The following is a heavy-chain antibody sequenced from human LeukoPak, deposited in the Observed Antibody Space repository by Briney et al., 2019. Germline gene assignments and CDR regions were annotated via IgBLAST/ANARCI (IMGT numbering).Heavy chain of an antibody. CDR3: AREGSNDAFDI. CDR1: GGTFSSYA. CDR2: IIPILGIA. J-gene: IGHJ3*02. D-gene: IGHD5/OR15-5a*01. Sequence: ASVKVSCKASGGTFSSYAISWVRQAPGQGLEWMGRIIPILGIANYAQKFQGSVTITADKSTSTAYMELSSLRSEDTAVYYCAREGSNDAFDIWGQGTMVTVSS. V-gene: IGHV1-69*04.